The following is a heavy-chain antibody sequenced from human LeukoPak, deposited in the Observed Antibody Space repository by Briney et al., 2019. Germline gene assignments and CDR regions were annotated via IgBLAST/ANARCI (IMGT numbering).Heavy chain of an antibody. CDR1: GFTFSSYA. V-gene: IGHV3-23*01. CDR3: AKDLGLYSSGWYGYFDY. Sequence: GGSLRLSCAASGFTFSSYAMSWVRQAPGKGLEWVSAISGSGGSTYYADSVKGRFTISRDNSKNTLYLQMNSLRAEDTAVYYCAKDLGLYSSGWYGYFDYWGRGTLVTVSS. CDR2: ISGSGGST. J-gene: IGHJ4*02. D-gene: IGHD6-19*01.